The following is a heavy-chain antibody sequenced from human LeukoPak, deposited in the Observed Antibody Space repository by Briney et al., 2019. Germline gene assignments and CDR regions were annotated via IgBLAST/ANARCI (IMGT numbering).Heavy chain of an antibody. CDR1: VGSISSGSYY. Sequence: PSQTLSLTCTVSVGSISSGSYYCSWSWQPAGKGLEWIVRVYTSGGTNYNPSLKSRVTISVDPSKNQFSLKLSSVTAADTAVYYCARWGLNTVTTGGLFDYWGQGTLVTVSS. CDR2: VYTSGGT. CDR3: ARWGLNTVTTGGLFDY. V-gene: IGHV4-61*02. J-gene: IGHJ4*02. D-gene: IGHD4-17*01.